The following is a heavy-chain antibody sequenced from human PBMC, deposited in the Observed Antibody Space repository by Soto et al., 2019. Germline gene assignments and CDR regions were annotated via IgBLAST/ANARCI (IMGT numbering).Heavy chain of an antibody. CDR1: GFTFSNYA. CDR3: AKDQGSSWYEIDY. CDR2: IIGSGGST. J-gene: IGHJ4*02. V-gene: IGHV3-23*01. Sequence: EVQLLESGGGLVQPGGSLRLSCAASGFTFSNYAVTWVRQAPGKGVEWVSTIIGSGGSTYYADSVKGRFTISRDNSKNTLYLQMNSLRAEDTAVYYCAKDQGSSWYEIDYWGQGTLVTVSS. D-gene: IGHD6-13*01.